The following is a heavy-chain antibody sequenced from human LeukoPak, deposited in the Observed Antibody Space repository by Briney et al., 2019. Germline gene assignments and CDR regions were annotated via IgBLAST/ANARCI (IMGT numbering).Heavy chain of an antibody. D-gene: IGHD4-23*01. CDR3: ARDRAGGNSRYFDL. CDR2: INSDGSST. V-gene: IGHV3-74*01. Sequence: GGSLRLYCAASGFTFSSYWMHWVRQAPGKGLVWVSRINSDGSSTTYADSVKGRFTISRDNAKNTLYLQMNSLRAEDTAVYYCARDRAGGNSRYFDLWGRGTLVTVSS. J-gene: IGHJ2*01. CDR1: GFTFSSYW.